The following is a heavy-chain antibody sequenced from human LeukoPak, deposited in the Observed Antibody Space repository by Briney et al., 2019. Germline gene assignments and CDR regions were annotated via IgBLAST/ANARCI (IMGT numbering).Heavy chain of an antibody. V-gene: IGHV1-2*02. CDR3: TREARAGNWFDP. Sequence: ASVKVSCKASGYTFTDYYIHWVRQAPGQGLEWMGWINPGSGATNYAQKFQGGVTMTRDTSINTLYMELSRLRSDDTAVFYCTREARAGNWFDPWGQGTLVTVSS. J-gene: IGHJ5*02. CDR1: GYTFTDYY. CDR2: INPGSGAT. D-gene: IGHD5-12*01.